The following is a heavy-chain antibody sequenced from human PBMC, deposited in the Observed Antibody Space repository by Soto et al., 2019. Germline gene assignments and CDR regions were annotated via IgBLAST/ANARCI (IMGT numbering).Heavy chain of an antibody. D-gene: IGHD2-8*01. CDR1: GGSISSYY. Sequence: PSETLSLTCTVSGGSISSYYLSWIRQPPGKGLEWIGYIYYSGSTNYNPSLKSRVTISVDTSKNQFSLKLSSVTAADTAVYYCARDLRCTNGVCYPFWFDPWGQGTLVTVYS. CDR2: IYYSGST. CDR3: ARDLRCTNGVCYPFWFDP. V-gene: IGHV4-59*01. J-gene: IGHJ5*02.